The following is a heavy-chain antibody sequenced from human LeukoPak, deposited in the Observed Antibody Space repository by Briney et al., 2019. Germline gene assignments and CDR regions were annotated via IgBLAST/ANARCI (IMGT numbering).Heavy chain of an antibody. V-gene: IGHV4-59*08. Sequence: SETLSLTCTVSGGSISSYYWSWIRQPPGKGLEWIGYIYYSGSTNYNPSLKSRVTISVDTSKNQFSLKLSSVTAANTAVYYCARPASLQSPYFDYWGQGTLVTVSS. D-gene: IGHD6-6*01. CDR3: ARPASLQSPYFDY. J-gene: IGHJ4*02. CDR1: GGSISSYY. CDR2: IYYSGST.